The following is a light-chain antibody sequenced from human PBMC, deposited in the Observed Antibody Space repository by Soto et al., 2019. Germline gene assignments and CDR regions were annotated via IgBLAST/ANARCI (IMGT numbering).Light chain of an antibody. J-gene: IGKJ1*01. CDR2: DAS. Sequence: EIVLTQSPATLSLSPGERATLSCRASQSVSSYLAWYQQKPGQAPRLLIYDASNRATGIPARFSGSGSGTDFTLPISSLAPEDFAVYYCQQRSNWPPAWTFGQGTKVEIK. V-gene: IGKV3-11*01. CDR1: QSVSSY. CDR3: QQRSNWPPAWT.